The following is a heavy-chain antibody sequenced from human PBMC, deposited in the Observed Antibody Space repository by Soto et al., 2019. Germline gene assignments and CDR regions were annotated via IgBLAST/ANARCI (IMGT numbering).Heavy chain of an antibody. Sequence: GASVKVSCKASGYTFTSYAMHWVRQAPGQRLEWMGWINAGNGNTKYSQKFQGRVTITRDTSASTAYMELSSLRSEDTAVYYCARVRSGYYYGYYYYGMDVWGQGTTVTVSS. D-gene: IGHD3-22*01. CDR2: INAGNGNT. J-gene: IGHJ6*02. CDR1: GYTFTSYA. V-gene: IGHV1-3*01. CDR3: ARVRSGYYYGYYYYGMDV.